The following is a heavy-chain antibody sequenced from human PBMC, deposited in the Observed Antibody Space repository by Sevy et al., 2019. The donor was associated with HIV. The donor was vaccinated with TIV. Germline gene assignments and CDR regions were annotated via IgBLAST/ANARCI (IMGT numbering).Heavy chain of an antibody. Sequence: GGSLRLSCAASGFTSSSYAMSWVRQAPGKGLEWVSAISGSGGSTYYADSVKGRFTISRDNSKNTLYLQMNSLRAEDTAVYYCAKGIRGSSCDYYPAFDVWGQGTMVTVSS. J-gene: IGHJ3*01. CDR1: GFTSSSYA. D-gene: IGHD3-22*01. V-gene: IGHV3-23*01. CDR3: AKGIRGSSCDYYPAFDV. CDR2: ISGSGGST.